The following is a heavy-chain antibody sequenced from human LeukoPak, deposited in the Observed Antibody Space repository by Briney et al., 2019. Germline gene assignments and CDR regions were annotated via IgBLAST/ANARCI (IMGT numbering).Heavy chain of an antibody. CDR3: ARGGPIYYYGMDV. Sequence: QAGGSLRLSCAASGFTISSYWMHWVRQAPGKGLVWVSRINSDGSSTSYADSVKGRFTISRDNAKNTLYLQMNSLRAEDTAVYYCARGGPIYYYGMDVWGKGTTVTVSS. J-gene: IGHJ6*04. CDR1: GFTISSYW. CDR2: INSDGSST. V-gene: IGHV3-74*01. D-gene: IGHD3-10*01.